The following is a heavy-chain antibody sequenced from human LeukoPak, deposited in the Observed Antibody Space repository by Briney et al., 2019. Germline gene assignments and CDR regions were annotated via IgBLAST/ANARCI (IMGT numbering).Heavy chain of an antibody. J-gene: IGHJ6*03. Sequence: PGESLRLSCAASGFTFTDYSMTWVRQAPGKGLEWVSSISTVSTYTFYSDSVKGRFTISRDNRENTLYLQMSSLSAEDTAVYYCARDGSGFYYYYYMDVWGRGTAVTVSS. CDR2: ISTVSTYT. CDR3: ARDGSGFYYYYYMDV. D-gene: IGHD6-25*01. V-gene: IGHV3-21*01. CDR1: GFTFTDYS.